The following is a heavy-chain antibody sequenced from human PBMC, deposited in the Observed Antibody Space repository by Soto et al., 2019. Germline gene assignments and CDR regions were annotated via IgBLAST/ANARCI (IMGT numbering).Heavy chain of an antibody. CDR3: ARQYCSGGSCYTLDY. Sequence: QVQLVQSGAEVKKPGASVKVSCKASGYTFTSYFMHWVRQAPGQGLEWMGIINPSGGSTSYAQKFQGRATMTRDTSTSTVYVERSSLRSEDTAVYYCARQYCSGGSCYTLDYWGQGTLVTVSS. V-gene: IGHV1-46*01. J-gene: IGHJ4*02. D-gene: IGHD2-15*01. CDR2: INPSGGST. CDR1: GYTFTSYF.